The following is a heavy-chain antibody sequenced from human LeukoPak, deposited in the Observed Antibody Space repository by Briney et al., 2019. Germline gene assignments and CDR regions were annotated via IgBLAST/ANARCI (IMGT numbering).Heavy chain of an antibody. CDR2: ISYDGSNK. V-gene: IGHV3-30*03. D-gene: IGHD6-19*01. J-gene: IGHJ4*02. CDR1: GFSFRSHG. CDR3: ASQWLLQGLVDY. Sequence: PGGSLRLSCAASGFSFRSHGMHWVRQAPGKGLEWVAVISYDGSNKYYADSVKGRFTISRDNSKNTLYLQMNSLRAEDTAVYYCASQWLLQGLVDYWGQGTLVTVSS.